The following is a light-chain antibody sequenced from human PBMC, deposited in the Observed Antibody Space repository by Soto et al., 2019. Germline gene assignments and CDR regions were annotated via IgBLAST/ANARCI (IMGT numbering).Light chain of an antibody. Sequence: QSVLTQPPSVSAAPGQKVTISCSGSSSNIGNNYVVWYQQLPGTAPKLLIYDNNKRPSGIPDRFSGSKSGTSATLGITGLPTGDEADYYCGTWDSGLSAVVFGGGTKVTVL. V-gene: IGLV1-51*01. CDR2: DNN. J-gene: IGLJ3*02. CDR3: GTWDSGLSAVV. CDR1: SSNIGNNY.